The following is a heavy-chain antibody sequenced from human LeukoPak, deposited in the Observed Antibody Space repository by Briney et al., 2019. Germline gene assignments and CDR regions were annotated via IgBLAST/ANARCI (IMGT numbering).Heavy chain of an antibody. D-gene: IGHD3-10*01. CDR2: IKSKARGGTT. CDR3: TTDPVGIYDSDY. CDR1: GFTFINAW. V-gene: IGHV3-15*01. Sequence: PGGSLRLSCAASGFTFINAWMTWVRQAPGKGLEWVGRIKSKARGGTTDYTTPVKGRFTISRDDSKNTLYLQMSALKTEDTAVYFCTTDPVGIYDSDYWGQGTLVTVSS. J-gene: IGHJ4*02.